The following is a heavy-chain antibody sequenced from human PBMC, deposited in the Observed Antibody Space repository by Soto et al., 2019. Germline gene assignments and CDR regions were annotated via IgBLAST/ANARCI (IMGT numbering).Heavy chain of an antibody. V-gene: IGHV4-39*01. CDR3: ARHPGIAAHFDF. CDR2: ICYRGSA. Sequence: PSETLSLTCSVSGGSISSSSHYWGWIRQSPGKGLDWIGSICYRGSAYYNPSLKSRVTISVDTSKNQFSLKLRSVTAADTSVYYCARHPGIAAHFDFWGQGTLVTVSS. D-gene: IGHD6-13*01. J-gene: IGHJ4*02. CDR1: GGSISSSSHY.